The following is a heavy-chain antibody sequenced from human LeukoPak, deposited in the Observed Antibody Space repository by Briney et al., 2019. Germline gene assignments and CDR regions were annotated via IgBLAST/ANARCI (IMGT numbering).Heavy chain of an antibody. V-gene: IGHV1-2*02. CDR1: GYTFTGYY. CDR2: INPNSGGT. J-gene: IGHJ4*02. D-gene: IGHD6-19*01. Sequence: ASVKVSCKASGYTFTGYYMHWVRQAPGQGLEWMGWINPNSGGTNYAQKFQGRVTMTRDTSISTAYMELSRLRSDDTAVYYWGKGGGEQWLVSFFLGGFDYWGQGTLVTGSS. CDR3: GKGGGEQWLVSFFLGGFDY.